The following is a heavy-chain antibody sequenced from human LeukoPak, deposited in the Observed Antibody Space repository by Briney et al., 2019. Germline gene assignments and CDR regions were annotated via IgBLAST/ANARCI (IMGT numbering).Heavy chain of an antibody. J-gene: IGHJ4*02. V-gene: IGHV3-30*18. CDR3: AKDRRSGSFTLDY. Sequence: QPGGSLRLSCAASGFTFSTYGIHWVRQGLGKGLEWVAVISYDGNHKYYADSVKGRFTVSRDSSTNTLFLQMNSLRAEDTALYYCAKDRRSGSFTLDYWGQGTLVSVSS. D-gene: IGHD1-26*01. CDR2: ISYDGNHK. CDR1: GFTFSTYG.